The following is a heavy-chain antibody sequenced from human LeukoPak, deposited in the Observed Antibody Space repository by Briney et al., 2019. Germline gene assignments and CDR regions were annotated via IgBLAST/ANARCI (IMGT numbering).Heavy chain of an antibody. CDR3: AGQNIPTPHDY. J-gene: IGHJ4*02. CDR2: FSHSGST. CDR1: GGSINSGGYY. V-gene: IGHV4-30-2*01. D-gene: IGHD2-2*02. Sequence: SQTLSLSCTVSGGSINSGGYYWTWIRQPPGEGLEWIAYFSHSGSTFYNPSLKSRVTISLDTSKNQFSLNLRSVTAADTAVYYCAGQNIPTPHDYWGQGTQVTVSS.